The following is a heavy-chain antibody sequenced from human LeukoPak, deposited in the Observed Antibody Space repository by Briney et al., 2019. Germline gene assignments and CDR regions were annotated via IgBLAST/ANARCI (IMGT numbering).Heavy chain of an antibody. Sequence: NPSETLSLTCTVSGASTSAYYWSWIRQPPGKGLEWIGDSYSGGNANYNPSLKSRVTISIDTSENRFSLRLTSVTAADTAVYFCAHAKTGGGYYINAFAVWGQGALVTISS. CDR2: SYSGGNA. D-gene: IGHD1-26*01. CDR1: GASTSAYY. J-gene: IGHJ3*01. V-gene: IGHV4-59*01. CDR3: AHAKTGGGYYINAFAV.